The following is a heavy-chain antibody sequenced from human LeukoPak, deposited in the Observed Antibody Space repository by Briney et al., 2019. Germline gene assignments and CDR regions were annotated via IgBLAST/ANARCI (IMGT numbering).Heavy chain of an antibody. V-gene: IGHV3-23*01. J-gene: IGHJ4*02. CDR1: GFTFNNFA. D-gene: IGHD5-12*01. CDR2: IGGTGVRT. CDR3: ARGPSGYHNT. Sequence: PGGSLRLSCAASGFTFNNFAMSWVRQAPGKGLEWVSTIGGTGVRTYYADSVKGRFTISRDNSKNTLYLQMNSLRAEDTAVYYCARGPSGYHNTGGQGTLVTVSS.